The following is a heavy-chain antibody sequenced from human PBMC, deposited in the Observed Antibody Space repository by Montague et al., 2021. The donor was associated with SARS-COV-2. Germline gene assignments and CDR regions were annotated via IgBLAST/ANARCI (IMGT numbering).Heavy chain of an antibody. CDR3: ARHYSATLPAVY. D-gene: IGHD2-15*01. CDR1: GGSISSFY. Sequence: SETLPTCTVSGGSISSFYWSWFRQPPGKGLEWIGYISDSGSTNYNPSLTSRVTVSVDTSKDQFSLKVNSVTAADTAVYYCARHYSATLPAVYWGQGTLVTVSS. V-gene: IGHV4-59*08. J-gene: IGHJ4*02. CDR2: ISDSGST.